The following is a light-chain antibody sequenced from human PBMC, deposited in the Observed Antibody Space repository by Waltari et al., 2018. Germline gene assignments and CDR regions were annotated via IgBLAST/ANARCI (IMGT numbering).Light chain of an antibody. J-gene: IGLJ1*01. CDR1: SSDVGGYNY. CDR3: SSYTSTSRV. V-gene: IGLV2-14*01. CDR2: EVS. Sequence: QSALTQPASVSGSPGQSITISCTGTSSDVGGYNYVSWYQQHPDKAPKLMIYEVSNRPSGVSNRFSGSKSGNTASLTISGLQAEDEADYYCSSYTSTSRVFGTGTKVTVL.